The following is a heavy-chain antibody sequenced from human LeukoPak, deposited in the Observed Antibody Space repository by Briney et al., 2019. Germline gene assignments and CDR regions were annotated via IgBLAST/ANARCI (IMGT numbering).Heavy chain of an antibody. Sequence: SVKVSCKASGGTFSSYAISWVRQAPGQGLKWMGGIIPIFGTANYAQKFQGRVTITTDESTSTAYMELSSLRSEDTAVYYCARSPVVVVAATRDSYYYYMDVWGKGTTVTVSS. V-gene: IGHV1-69*05. J-gene: IGHJ6*03. D-gene: IGHD2-15*01. CDR1: GGTFSSYA. CDR3: ARSPVVVVAATRDSYYYYMDV. CDR2: IIPIFGTA.